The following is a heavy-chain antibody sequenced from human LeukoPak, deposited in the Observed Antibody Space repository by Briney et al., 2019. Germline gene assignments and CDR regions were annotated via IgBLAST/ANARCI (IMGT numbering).Heavy chain of an antibody. Sequence: GESLQISCKGSGSRFTSYWISWVRQLPGKGLEWMGIIYPGDSDTRYSPSFQGQVTISADKSISTAYLQWSSLKASDTAMYYCARQLGGYSSSFGDYWGQGTLVTVSS. V-gene: IGHV5-51*01. CDR2: IYPGDSDT. CDR1: GSRFTSYW. J-gene: IGHJ4*02. CDR3: ARQLGGYSSSFGDY. D-gene: IGHD6-6*01.